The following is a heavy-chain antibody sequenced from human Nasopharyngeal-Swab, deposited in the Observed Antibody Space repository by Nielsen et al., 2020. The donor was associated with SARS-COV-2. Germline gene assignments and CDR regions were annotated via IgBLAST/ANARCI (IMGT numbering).Heavy chain of an antibody. CDR2: IFYSWST. Sequence: SKTLSLTCTVSGGSISSSSYYWGWIRQPPGKGLEWIGSIFYSWSTYYNPSLKSRVTISVDTSKNQFSLKLSSVTAADTAVYYCASRDYGVVVGGYWGQGTLVTVSS. V-gene: IGHV4-39*01. CDR3: ASRDYGVVVGGY. D-gene: IGHD4-17*01. CDR1: GGSISSSSYY. J-gene: IGHJ4*02.